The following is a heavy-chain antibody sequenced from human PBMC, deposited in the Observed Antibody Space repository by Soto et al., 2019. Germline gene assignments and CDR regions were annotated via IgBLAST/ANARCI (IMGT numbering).Heavy chain of an antibody. CDR3: AKDHPLLWFGESRLFYYGMDV. Sequence: EVQLLESGGGLVQPGGSLRLSCAASGFTFSSYAMSWVRQAPGKGLEWVSAISGSGGSTYYADSVKGRFTISRDNSKNTLYLQMNSLRAKDTAVYYCAKDHPLLWFGESRLFYYGMDVWGQGTTVTVSS. J-gene: IGHJ6*02. CDR2: ISGSGGST. D-gene: IGHD3-10*01. V-gene: IGHV3-23*01. CDR1: GFTFSSYA.